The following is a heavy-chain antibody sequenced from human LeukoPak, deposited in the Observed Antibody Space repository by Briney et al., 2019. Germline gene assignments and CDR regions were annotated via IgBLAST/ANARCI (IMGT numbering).Heavy chain of an antibody. V-gene: IGHV1-3*01. CDR1: GYTFTSYY. J-gene: IGHJ4*02. CDR3: ARGYCSSTSCYGFDY. D-gene: IGHD2-2*01. CDR2: INAGNGNT. Sequence: ASVKVSCKASGYTFTSYYMHWVRQAPGQRLEWMGWINAGNGNTKYSQKFQGRVTITRDTSASTAYMELSSLRSEDTAVYYCARGYCSSTSCYGFDYWGQGTLVTVSS.